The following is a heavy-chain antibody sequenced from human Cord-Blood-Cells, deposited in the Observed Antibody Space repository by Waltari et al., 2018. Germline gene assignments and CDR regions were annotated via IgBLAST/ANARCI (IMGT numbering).Heavy chain of an antibody. V-gene: IGHV3-43*02. Sequence: EVQLVESGGGVVQPGGSLRLSCAAPGFTFEDYGLPWSRHSPGKGLEWVSLINGDGGSTYYADSVKGRFTISRDNSKNSLYLQMNSLRTEDTALYYCAKDGPNSSGWNGGDYWGQGTLVTVSS. J-gene: IGHJ4*02. CDR1: GFTFEDYG. D-gene: IGHD6-19*01. CDR2: INGDGGST. CDR3: AKDGPNSSGWNGGDY.